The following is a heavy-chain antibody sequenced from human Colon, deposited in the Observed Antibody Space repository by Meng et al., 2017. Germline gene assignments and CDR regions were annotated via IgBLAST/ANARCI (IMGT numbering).Heavy chain of an antibody. CDR3: ATTTISSRPAYYGIDV. CDR1: GDSINSYY. Sequence: SETLSLTCTVSGDSINSYYWSWIRQPPGKGLEWIGFIHYSGNINYNPSLKSRVTMSLDTSKNQFSLKLSPVTAADTAVYYCATTTISSRPAYYGIDVWGQGTTVTVSS. V-gene: IGHV4-59*01. J-gene: IGHJ6*02. CDR2: IHYSGNI. D-gene: IGHD6-6*01.